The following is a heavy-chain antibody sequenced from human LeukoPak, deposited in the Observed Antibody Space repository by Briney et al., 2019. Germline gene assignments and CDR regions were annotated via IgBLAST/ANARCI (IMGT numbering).Heavy chain of an antibody. CDR1: GGTFSSYG. CDR3: ARGESGAFDY. CDR2: FIPTFRTS. Sequence: ASVKVSCKASGGTFSSYGITWLRQAPGQGLEWMGWFIPTFRTSNYAQKFQDRLTITADESASIAYMELSSLRFEDTAVYYCARGESGAFDYWGQGTLVTVSS. V-gene: IGHV1-69*13. D-gene: IGHD1-26*01. J-gene: IGHJ4*02.